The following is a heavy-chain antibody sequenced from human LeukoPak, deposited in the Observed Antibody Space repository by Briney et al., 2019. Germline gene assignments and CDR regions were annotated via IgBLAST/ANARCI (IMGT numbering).Heavy chain of an antibody. V-gene: IGHV3-48*03. Sequence: GGSLRLSCAASGFTFSSYEMNWVRQAPGKGLEWVSYISNSGCTIYYADSVKGRFTISRDNAKNSLYLQMNSLRAEDTAVYYCARVTRYSSGSYIHFDYWGQGTLVTVSS. CDR1: GFTFSSYE. D-gene: IGHD3-10*01. CDR3: ARVTRYSSGSYIHFDY. J-gene: IGHJ4*02. CDR2: ISNSGCTI.